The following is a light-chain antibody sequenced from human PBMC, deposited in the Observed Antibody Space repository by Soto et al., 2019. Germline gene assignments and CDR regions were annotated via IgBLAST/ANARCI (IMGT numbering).Light chain of an antibody. CDR3: QQLYSHPLT. V-gene: IGKV1-39*01. CDR1: QSITTY. Sequence: DIQMTRSPSSLSASVGDRVTITCRASQSITTYLNWYQHKPGKAPKLLIYAASTLQSGVPSRFSGSGYGTDFSLTISNLQPEDFATYYCQQLYSHPLTFGGGTKVDTK. CDR2: AAS. J-gene: IGKJ4*01.